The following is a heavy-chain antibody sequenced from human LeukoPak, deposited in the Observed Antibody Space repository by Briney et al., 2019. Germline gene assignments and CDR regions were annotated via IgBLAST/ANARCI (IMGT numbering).Heavy chain of an antibody. V-gene: IGHV3-53*01. Sequence: GGSLRLSCAASGFTVSSNYMSWVRQAPGKGLEWVSVIYSGGSTYYADSVKGRFTISRDNSKNTLYLQMNSLRAEDTAVYYCAKDKPRYFGGTDAFDIWGQGTMVTVSS. CDR2: IYSGGST. J-gene: IGHJ3*02. CDR3: AKDKPRYFGGTDAFDI. CDR1: GFTVSSNY. D-gene: IGHD3-9*01.